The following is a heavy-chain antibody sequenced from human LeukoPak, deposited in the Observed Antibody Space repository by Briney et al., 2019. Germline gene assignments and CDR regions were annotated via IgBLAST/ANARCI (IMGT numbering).Heavy chain of an antibody. D-gene: IGHD6-13*01. V-gene: IGHV1-24*01. CDR2: FDSENNKM. CDR1: GFSLSDLS. Sequence: EASVKVSCKISGFSLSDLSIHWVREAPGEGLEWMGGFDSENNKMVYSQKFQGRVTMTEDTSADTAYMELTSLRSEDTAVYFCATDRVYRSSGRSWGLIDYWGQGTLVIVSS. J-gene: IGHJ4*02. CDR3: ATDRVYRSSGRSWGLIDY.